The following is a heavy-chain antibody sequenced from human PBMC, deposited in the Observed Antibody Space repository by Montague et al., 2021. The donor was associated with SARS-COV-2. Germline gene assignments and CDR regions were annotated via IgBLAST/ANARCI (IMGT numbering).Heavy chain of an antibody. D-gene: IGHD3-3*01. CDR2: ISGSGGST. CDR1: GFTFSSYA. CDR3: ANLWVIEEVTIFGVVTTHNWFDP. J-gene: IGHJ5*02. Sequence: SLRLSCAASGFTFSSYAMSWVRQAPGKGLEWVSVISGSGGSTYYADSVKGRFTISRDNSKNTLYLQMNSLRAEDTAVYYCANLWVIEEVTIFGVVTTHNWFDPWGQGTLVTVSS. V-gene: IGHV3-23*01.